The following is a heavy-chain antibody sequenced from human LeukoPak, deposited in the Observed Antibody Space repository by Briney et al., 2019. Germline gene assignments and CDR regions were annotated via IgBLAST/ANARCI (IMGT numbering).Heavy chain of an antibody. D-gene: IGHD2-15*01. CDR2: IWYDGRNK. CDR1: GFTFRSYG. V-gene: IGHV3-33*01. J-gene: IGHJ4*02. Sequence: GGSLRLSCAASGFTFRSYGFHWVRQAPGKGLEWVAVIWYDGRNKYYADSVKGRFTFSRDNSKNTVYLEMNSLRAEDTAVYCCTRAGQGSVLDYWGQGTLVTVSS. CDR3: TRAGQGSVLDY.